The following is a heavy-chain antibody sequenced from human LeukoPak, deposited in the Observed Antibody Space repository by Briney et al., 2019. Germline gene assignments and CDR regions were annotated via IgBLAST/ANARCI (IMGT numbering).Heavy chain of an antibody. Sequence: ASVKVSCKASGYTFTSHFMHWVRQAPGQRLEWMGWINAGNGNTKYSQEFQGRVTFTRDTSASTAYMELSSLRSEDMAMYYCARGGVRAAVDYWGQGTLVTVSS. CDR2: INAGNGNT. J-gene: IGHJ4*02. D-gene: IGHD3-3*01. V-gene: IGHV1-3*03. CDR3: ARGGVRAAVDY. CDR1: GYTFTSHF.